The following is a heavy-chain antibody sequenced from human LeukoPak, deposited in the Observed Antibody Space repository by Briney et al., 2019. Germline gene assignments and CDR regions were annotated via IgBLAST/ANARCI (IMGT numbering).Heavy chain of an antibody. J-gene: IGHJ4*02. D-gene: IGHD6-13*01. CDR2: IYTSGST. Sequence: SETLSLTCTVSGGSISSGGYYWSWIRQPAGKGLEWIGRIYTSGSTNYNPSLKSRVTISADTSKNQFSLKLSSMTAADTAVYYCARYARSWTSFDYWGQGTLVTVSS. V-gene: IGHV4-61*02. CDR3: ARYARSWTSFDY. CDR1: GGSISSGGYY.